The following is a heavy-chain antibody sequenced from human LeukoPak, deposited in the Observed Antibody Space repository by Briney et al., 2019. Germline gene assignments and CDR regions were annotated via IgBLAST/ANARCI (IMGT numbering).Heavy chain of an antibody. V-gene: IGHV1-18*01. CDR1: GYTFTSYG. CDR2: ISAYNGNT. Sequence: ASVKVSCKASGYTFTSYGIRWVRQAPGQGLEGMGWISAYNGNTNYAKKLQGRVTMTTAPSTSTAYLELRSLRSDDTAVYYCATGIAAAGTGIYAFDIWGQGTMVTVSS. D-gene: IGHD6-13*01. J-gene: IGHJ3*02. CDR3: ATGIAAAGTGIYAFDI.